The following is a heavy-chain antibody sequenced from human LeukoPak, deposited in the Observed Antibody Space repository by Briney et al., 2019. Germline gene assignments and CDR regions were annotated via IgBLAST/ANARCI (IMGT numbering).Heavy chain of an antibody. V-gene: IGHV3-30*18. CDR1: GFTFSSYG. CDR3: AKDSGQQTTWYYGMDV. CDR2: ISYDGSNK. D-gene: IGHD4-11*01. Sequence: GRSLRLSCAASGFTFSSYGMHWVRQAPGKGLEWVAVISYDGSNKYYADSVKGRFTISRDNSKNTLYLQMNSLRAGDTAVYYCAKDSGQQTTWYYGMDVWDQGTTVTVSS. J-gene: IGHJ6*02.